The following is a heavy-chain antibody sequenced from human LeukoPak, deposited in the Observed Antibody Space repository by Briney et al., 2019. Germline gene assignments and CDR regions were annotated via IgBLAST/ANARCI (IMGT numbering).Heavy chain of an antibody. V-gene: IGHV1-18*01. CDR3: AREYYYDSSGYYHY. D-gene: IGHD3-22*01. J-gene: IGHJ4*02. CDR1: GYTFISYG. Sequence: ASVKVSCKASGYTFISYGISWVRQAPGQGLEWMGWISAYNGNTNCAQKFQGRVTMTTDTSTSTAYMELRSLRSDDTAVYYCAREYYYDSSGYYHYWGQGTLVTVSS. CDR2: ISAYNGNT.